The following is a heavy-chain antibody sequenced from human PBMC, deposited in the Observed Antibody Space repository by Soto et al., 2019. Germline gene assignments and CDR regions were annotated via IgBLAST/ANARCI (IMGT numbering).Heavy chain of an antibody. CDR3: ARDPPITGSLRGTPLMAV. CDR1: GYTFTSSD. Sequence: ASVKVSCRASGYTFTSSDVYGVRQATGQGLELMGWMNPNTGNTGYAQKFQDRVTMTTDTSTSTSTRELRSLISDDTAVYYCARDPPITGSLRGTPLMAVWGQGTTVTVSS. J-gene: IGHJ6*02. V-gene: IGHV1-8*01. D-gene: IGHD1-20*01. CDR2: MNPNTGNT.